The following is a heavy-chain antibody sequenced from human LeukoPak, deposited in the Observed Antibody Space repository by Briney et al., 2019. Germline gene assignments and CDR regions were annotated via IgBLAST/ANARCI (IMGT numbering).Heavy chain of an antibody. D-gene: IGHD3-10*01. CDR1: GYTFTSYG. CDR2: ISAYNGNT. CDR3: ARDGSFGELYFYYYYGMDV. V-gene: IGHV1-18*01. Sequence: RASVKVSCKASGYTFTSYGISWVRQAPGQGLEWMGWISAYNGNTNYAQKLQGRVTMTTDTSTSTAYMELRSLRSDDTAVYYCARDGSFGELYFYYYYGMDVWRQATTVTVSS. J-gene: IGHJ6*02.